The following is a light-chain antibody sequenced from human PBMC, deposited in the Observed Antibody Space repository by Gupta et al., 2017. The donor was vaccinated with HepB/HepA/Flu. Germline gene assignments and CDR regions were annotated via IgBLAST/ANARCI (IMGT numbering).Light chain of an antibody. CDR1: QSLLHSNGYNY. Sequence: DILMTQSPLSLPVTPGEPASISCRSSQSLLHSNGYNYLDWYLQKPGQSPQLLIYLGSNRASGVPDRFSGSGSGTDVTLKISRVEAEDVGVYYCMQALQTPIFTFGPGTKVDIK. J-gene: IGKJ3*01. CDR3: MQALQTPIFT. CDR2: LGS. V-gene: IGKV2-28*01.